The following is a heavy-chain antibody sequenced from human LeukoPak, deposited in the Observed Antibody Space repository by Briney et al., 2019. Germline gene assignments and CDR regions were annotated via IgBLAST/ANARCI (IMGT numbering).Heavy chain of an antibody. J-gene: IGHJ4*01. CDR1: GGSIRSYY. CDR2: IYYSGST. CDR3: ARLPDYPYYFDY. V-gene: IGHV4-59*08. Sequence: SETLSLTCTVSGGSIRSYYWSWILQPPGKGLEWIGYIYYSGSTNYNPSLKSRVTISVDTSKNQFSLKLSSVTAADTAVYYCARLPDYPYYFDYWGQEPWSPSPQ. D-gene: IGHD4-11*01.